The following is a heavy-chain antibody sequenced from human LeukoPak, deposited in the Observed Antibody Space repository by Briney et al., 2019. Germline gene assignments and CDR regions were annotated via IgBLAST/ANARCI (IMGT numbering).Heavy chain of an antibody. CDR1: GGSISSYY. V-gene: IGHV4-59*01. CDR3: ARGHLLWFGEFIAYFDY. D-gene: IGHD3-10*01. CDR2: IYYSGST. J-gene: IGHJ4*02. Sequence: TSETLSLTCTVSGGSISSYYWSWIRQPPGKGLEWIGYIYYSGSTNYNPSLKSRVTISVDTSKNQFSLKLSSVTAADTAVYYCARGHLLWFGEFIAYFDYWGQGTLVTVSS.